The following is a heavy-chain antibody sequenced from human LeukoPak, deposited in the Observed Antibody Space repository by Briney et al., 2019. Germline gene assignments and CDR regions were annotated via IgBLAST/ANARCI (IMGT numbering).Heavy chain of an antibody. CDR1: GYTFTSYD. J-gene: IGHJ5*02. V-gene: IGHV1-8*01. CDR2: MNPNSGNT. D-gene: IGHD5-12*01. Sequence: ASVKVSCKASGYTFTSYDINWVRQATGQGLEWMGWMNPNSGNTGYAQKFQGRVTMTRNTSISTAYMELSSLRSEDTAVYYCARGRGVATKRDRFDPWGQGTLVTVSS. CDR3: ARGRGVATKRDRFDP.